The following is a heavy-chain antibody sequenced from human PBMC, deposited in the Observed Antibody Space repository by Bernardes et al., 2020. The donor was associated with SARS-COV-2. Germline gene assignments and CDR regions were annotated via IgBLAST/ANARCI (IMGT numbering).Heavy chain of an antibody. J-gene: IGHJ4*02. CDR3: ALAGPTSMSTCTFDH. Sequence: TLSLTCTVSGASVSSGAYFWTWIRQHPGKGLEWIGYIYYSGGTYYNPSLKSRITISLDTSKNQFSLKLNSLTAADTAIYYCALAGPTSMSTCTFDHWGREPWSPSPQ. CDR1: GASVSSGAYF. CDR2: IYYSGGT. V-gene: IGHV4-31*03. D-gene: IGHD2-8*01.